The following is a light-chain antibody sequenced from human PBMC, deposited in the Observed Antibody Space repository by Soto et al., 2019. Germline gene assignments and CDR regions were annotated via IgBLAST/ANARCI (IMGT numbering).Light chain of an antibody. J-gene: IGLJ2*01. Sequence: QSVLTQPPSASGTPGQRVTISCSGSSSNIESNYVYWYQQLPGTAPKLLIYSDNQRPSGVPDRFSGSKSDTSASLAVSGLRSEDVADYYCAAWDDSLSGVVFGGGTKVTVL. V-gene: IGLV1-47*02. CDR2: SDN. CDR3: AAWDDSLSGVV. CDR1: SSNIESNY.